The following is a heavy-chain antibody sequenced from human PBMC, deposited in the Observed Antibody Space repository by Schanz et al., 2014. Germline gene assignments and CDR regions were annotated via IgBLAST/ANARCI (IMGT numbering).Heavy chain of an antibody. CDR3: ARDSRPNYDFLTAYYSIDY. CDR1: GFTFSSYA. D-gene: IGHD3-9*01. J-gene: IGHJ4*02. Sequence: QVQLAESGGGVVQPGRSLRLSCAAYGFTFSSYAMHWVRQAPGKGLEWVAVISYDGRNKYYADSVKGRFTISRDNSKNTLYLQMNSLRAEDTAVYYCARDSRPNYDFLTAYYSIDYWGQGTLVTVSS. V-gene: IGHV3-30-3*01. CDR2: ISYDGRNK.